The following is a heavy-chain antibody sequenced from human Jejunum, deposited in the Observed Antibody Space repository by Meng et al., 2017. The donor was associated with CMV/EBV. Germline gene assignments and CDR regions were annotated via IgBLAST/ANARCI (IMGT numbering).Heavy chain of an antibody. CDR2: VTHSGST. J-gene: IGHJ5*01. CDR3: AKGRANYFGSKHNYFDS. CDR1: CGSFTAYS. D-gene: IGHD3-10*01. V-gene: IGHV4-34*01. Sequence: QQQQLVVGLWKPLGPLAPTCEFYCGSFTAYSWTWTRQGPGKGPEWIGEVTHSGSTTYNPSLASRVSISVDKPKKQFSLTLNSVTAADTAVYYCAKGRANYFGSKHNYFDSWGQGTLVTVSS.